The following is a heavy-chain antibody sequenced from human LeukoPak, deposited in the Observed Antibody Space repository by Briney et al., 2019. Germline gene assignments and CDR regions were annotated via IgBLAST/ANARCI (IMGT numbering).Heavy chain of an antibody. CDR1: GGSISSYY. CDR3: ARFRKTGVGDYYYAMDV. CDR2: IYYSGST. D-gene: IGHD7-27*01. V-gene: IGHV4-59*08. J-gene: IGHJ6*02. Sequence: SETLSLTCTVSGGSISSYYWSWLRQPPGKGLEWTGYIYYSGSTNYNPSLKSRVTISVDTSKNQFSLKLSSVTAADTAVYYCARFRKTGVGDYYYAMDVWGQGTTVTVSS.